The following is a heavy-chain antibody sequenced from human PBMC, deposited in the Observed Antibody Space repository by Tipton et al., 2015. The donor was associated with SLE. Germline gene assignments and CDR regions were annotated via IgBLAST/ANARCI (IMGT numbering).Heavy chain of an antibody. CDR3: ASALMALDI. V-gene: IGHV4-59*07. Sequence: TLSLTCSVSSYSIYNGYYWSWIRQPPGKGLEWIGYIYYSGSTNYNPSLKSRVTISVDTSKNQFSLKLSSVTAADTAVYYCASALMALDIWGQGTVVIVSS. CDR2: IYYSGST. CDR1: SYSIYNGYY. J-gene: IGHJ3*02.